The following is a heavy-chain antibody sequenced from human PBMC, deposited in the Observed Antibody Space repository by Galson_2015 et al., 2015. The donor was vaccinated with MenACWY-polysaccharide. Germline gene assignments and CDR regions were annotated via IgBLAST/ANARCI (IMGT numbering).Heavy chain of an antibody. J-gene: IGHJ4*02. CDR2: ISSSGYNT. Sequence: SLRLSCAASGFTFTNYAMSWVRQAPGKGLEWVSTISSSGYNTYYADSVKGRFTISRDYSKNTLYLQMNSLRAEDTALFYCAKVTMINRPSPFDYWAREPWSPSPQ. D-gene: IGHD3-22*01. V-gene: IGHV3-23*01. CDR1: GFTFTNYA. CDR3: AKVTMINRPSPFDY.